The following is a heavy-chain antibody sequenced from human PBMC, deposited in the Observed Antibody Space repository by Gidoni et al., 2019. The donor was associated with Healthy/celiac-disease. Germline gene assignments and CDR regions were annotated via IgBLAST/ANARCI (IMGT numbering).Heavy chain of an antibody. CDR2: IYYSEST. V-gene: IGHV4-59*01. CDR3: ARSVAGYVDY. J-gene: IGHJ4*02. CDR1: GGSISSYY. D-gene: IGHD6-19*01. Sequence: QVQLQESGPGLVQPSETLTLTCTVTGGSISSYYWRWIRQPPGKGLERIGYIYYSESTNYNTTHKSRVTISVDTSKNQFALKLSSVTAADTAVYYCARSVAGYVDYWGQGTLVTVSS.